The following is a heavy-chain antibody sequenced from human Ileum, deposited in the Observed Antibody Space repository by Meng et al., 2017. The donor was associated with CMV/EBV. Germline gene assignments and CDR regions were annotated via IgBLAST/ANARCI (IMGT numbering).Heavy chain of an antibody. V-gene: IGHV4-34*01. Sequence: VYGGSFSGYYSSWIRLPPGKGLEWIGEINHSGSTNYNPSLKSRVTISVDTSKNQFSLKLSSVTAADTAVYYCARVYCGGDCYSGGYWGQGTLVTVSS. J-gene: IGHJ4*02. D-gene: IGHD2-21*01. CDR1: GGSFSGYY. CDR2: INHSGST. CDR3: ARVYCGGDCYSGGY.